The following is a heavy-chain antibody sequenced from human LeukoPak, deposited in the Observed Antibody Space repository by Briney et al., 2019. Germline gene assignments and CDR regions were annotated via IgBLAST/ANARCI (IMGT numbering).Heavy chain of an antibody. CDR3: ARDVMSSHGWYFDY. Sequence: SETLSLTCPVSGGSISIYYSSWIRQPAGKGLEWIGRLYNSGSTNYNPSLKSRVTMSVDTSKNQFSLKLSSVTAADTAVYYCARDVMSSHGWYFDYGGQGTLVTVSS. V-gene: IGHV4-4*07. CDR1: GGSISIYY. J-gene: IGHJ4*02. D-gene: IGHD6-19*01. CDR2: LYNSGST.